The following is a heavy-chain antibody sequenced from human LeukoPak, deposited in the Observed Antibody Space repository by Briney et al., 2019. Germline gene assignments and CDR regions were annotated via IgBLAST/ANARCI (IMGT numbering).Heavy chain of an antibody. Sequence: PGGSLRLSCAASGFTFSDYAMHWVRLTPGKGLEWVAVISFDGNNKFYADSVKGRFIISRDNSRNTLYLQMNSLRAEDTAVYYCAREGIAARPSFYDYWGQGTLVTVSS. CDR2: ISFDGNNK. CDR1: GFTFSDYA. J-gene: IGHJ4*02. CDR3: AREGIAARPSFYDY. V-gene: IGHV3-30*04. D-gene: IGHD6-6*01.